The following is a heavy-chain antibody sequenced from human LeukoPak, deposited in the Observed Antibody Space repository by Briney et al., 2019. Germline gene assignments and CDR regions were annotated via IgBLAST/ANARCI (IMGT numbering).Heavy chain of an antibody. V-gene: IGHV3-30*18. J-gene: IGHJ4*02. CDR3: AKRGYYYDSSGYYSRTYFDY. Sequence: PGRSLRLSCVVSGFTFSSYGMHRVRQAPGKGLEWVAVISYDGSNKYYADSVKGRFTISRDNSKNTLYLQMNSLRAEDTAVYYCAKRGYYYDSSGYYSRTYFDYWGQGTLVIVSS. CDR2: ISYDGSNK. D-gene: IGHD3-22*01. CDR1: GFTFSSYG.